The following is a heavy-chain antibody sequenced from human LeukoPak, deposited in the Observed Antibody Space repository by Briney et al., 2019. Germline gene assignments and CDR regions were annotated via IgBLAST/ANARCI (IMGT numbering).Heavy chain of an antibody. J-gene: IGHJ6*03. Sequence: SETLSLTCTVSGYSISSGYYWGWIRQPLGKGLEWIGSIYHSGSTYYNPSLKSRVTISVDTSKNQFSLKLSSVTAADTAVYYCARVPHGYYCSGGSCPNGHYYYYYYMDVWGKGTTVTVSS. CDR2: IYHSGST. D-gene: IGHD2-15*01. CDR1: GYSISSGYY. CDR3: ARVPHGYYCSGGSCPNGHYYYYYYMDV. V-gene: IGHV4-38-2*02.